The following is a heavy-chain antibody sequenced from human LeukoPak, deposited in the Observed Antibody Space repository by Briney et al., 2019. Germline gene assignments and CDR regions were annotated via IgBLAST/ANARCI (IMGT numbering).Heavy chain of an antibody. J-gene: IGHJ4*02. D-gene: IGHD3-22*01. CDR3: AKAWYYYDSSGYYHPHRGLTDY. V-gene: IGHV1-69*13. CDR2: IIPIFGTA. Sequence: SVKVSCKASGGTFSSYAISWVRQAPGQGLEWMGGIIPIFGTANYAQKFQGRVTITADESTSTAYMELSSLRSEDTAVYYCAKAWYYYDSSGYYHPHRGLTDYWGQGTLVTVSS. CDR1: GGTFSSYA.